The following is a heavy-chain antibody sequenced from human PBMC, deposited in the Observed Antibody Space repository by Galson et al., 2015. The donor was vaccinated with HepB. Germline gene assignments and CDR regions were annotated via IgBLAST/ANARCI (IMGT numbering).Heavy chain of an antibody. D-gene: IGHD3-3*01. CDR1: GYTFTSYD. CDR3: ARGFWSGYWVGESFDY. CDR2: MNPNSGNT. V-gene: IGHV1-8*01. Sequence: SVKVSCKASGYTFTSYDINWVRQATGQGLEWMGWMNPNSGNTGYAQKFQGRVTMTRNTSISTAYMELSSLRSEDTAVYYCARGFWSGYWVGESFDYWGQGTLVTVSS. J-gene: IGHJ4*02.